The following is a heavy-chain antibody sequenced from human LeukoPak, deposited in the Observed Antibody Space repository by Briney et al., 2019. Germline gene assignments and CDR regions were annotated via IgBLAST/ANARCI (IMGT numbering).Heavy chain of an antibody. D-gene: IGHD6-13*01. V-gene: IGHV1-69*04. Sequence: SVKVSCKASGGTFSSYAISWVRQAPGQGLEWMGRIIPILGIANYAQKLQGRVTMTTDTSTSTAYMELRSLRSDDTAVYYCARDLRVIAAQLDYWGQGTLVTVSS. J-gene: IGHJ4*02. CDR1: GGTFSSYA. CDR3: ARDLRVIAAQLDY. CDR2: IIPILGIA.